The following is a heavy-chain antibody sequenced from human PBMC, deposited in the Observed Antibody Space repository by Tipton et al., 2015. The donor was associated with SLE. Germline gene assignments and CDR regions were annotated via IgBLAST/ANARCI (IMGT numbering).Heavy chain of an antibody. V-gene: IGHV3-23*01. Sequence: GSLRLSCTASGFTFKTYAMSWVRRSPGKGLEWVSLSVGSGSSTNYAEYADSVKGRFTISRDNSKNTLYLQMHSLRVDDTAVYYCAKAQRGGAPVYYFDNWGQGTLVTVSS. CDR1: GFTFKTYA. J-gene: IGHJ4*02. D-gene: IGHD2-15*01. CDR2: SVGSGSST. CDR3: AKAQRGGAPVYYFDN.